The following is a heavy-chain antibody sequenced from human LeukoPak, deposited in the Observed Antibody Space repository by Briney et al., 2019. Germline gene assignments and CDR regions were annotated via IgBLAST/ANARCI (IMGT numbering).Heavy chain of an antibody. CDR3: ARELMSSGYDY. CDR2: IIPIFGTA. J-gene: IGHJ4*02. D-gene: IGHD6-19*01. Sequence: ASVEVSCKASGGTFSSYAISWVRQAPGQGLEWMGGIIPIFGTANYAQKFQGRVTITADKSTSTAYMELSSLRSEDTAVYYCARELMSSGYDYWGQGTLVTVSS. V-gene: IGHV1-69*06. CDR1: GGTFSSYA.